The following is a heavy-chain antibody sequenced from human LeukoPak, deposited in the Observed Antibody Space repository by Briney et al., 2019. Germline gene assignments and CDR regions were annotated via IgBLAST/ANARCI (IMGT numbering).Heavy chain of an antibody. CDR1: GGSISSYS. V-gene: IGHV4-59*01. Sequence: PSETLSLTCTVSGGSISSYSWSWVRQPPGKGLEWIGFIYYSGSTNYNPSLKRRVTISVQTSKNQSSLKLSSLTAADTAVYYCARGLDSTNWFDPWGQGTLVTVSS. CDR2: IYYSGST. CDR3: ARGLDSTNWFDP. D-gene: IGHD1-1*01. J-gene: IGHJ5*02.